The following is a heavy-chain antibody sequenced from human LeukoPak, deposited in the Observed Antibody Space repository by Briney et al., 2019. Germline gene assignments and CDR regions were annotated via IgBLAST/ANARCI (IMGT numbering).Heavy chain of an antibody. D-gene: IGHD2-2*01. Sequence: ASVKVSCKASGYTFTSYDINWVRQATGQGLEWMGWMNPSSGNTGYAQKFQGRVTITRNTSISTAYMELSSLRSEDTAVYYCARGRGTSGAIFDYWGQGTLVIVSS. CDR3: ARGRGTSGAIFDY. J-gene: IGHJ4*02. V-gene: IGHV1-8*03. CDR2: MNPSSGNT. CDR1: GYTFTSYD.